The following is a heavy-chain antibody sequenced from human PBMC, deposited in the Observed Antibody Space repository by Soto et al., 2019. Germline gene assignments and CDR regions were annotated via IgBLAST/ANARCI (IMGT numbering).Heavy chain of an antibody. J-gene: IGHJ6*02. Sequence: SETLSLTCTVSGGSISSYYWSWIRQPPGKGLEWIGYIYYSGSTNYNPSLKGRVTISVDTSKNQFSLKLSSVTAADTAVYYCARDSRPPQHKNYYYYGMDVWGQGTTVTVYS. CDR1: GGSISSYY. V-gene: IGHV4-59*01. CDR2: IYYSGST. CDR3: ARDSRPPQHKNYYYYGMDV.